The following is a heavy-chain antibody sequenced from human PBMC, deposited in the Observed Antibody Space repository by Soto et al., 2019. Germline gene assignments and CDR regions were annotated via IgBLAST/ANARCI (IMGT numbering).Heavy chain of an antibody. Sequence: SGPTLVNPTQTLTLTCTFSGFSLNTSEMCVSWIRQPPGKALEWLALIDWVDDKFYSSSLKTRLTISKDTSKNQVVLTLTNVDPVDTATYYCARTLGTTIFGMVTPNRYGMDVWGQGTAVTVSS. CDR3: ARTLGTTIFGMVTPNRYGMDV. V-gene: IGHV2-70*01. J-gene: IGHJ6*02. CDR1: GFSLNTSEMC. D-gene: IGHD3-3*01. CDR2: IDWVDDK.